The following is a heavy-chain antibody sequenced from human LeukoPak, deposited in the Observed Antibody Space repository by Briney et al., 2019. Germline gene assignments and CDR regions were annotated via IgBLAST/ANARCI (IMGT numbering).Heavy chain of an antibody. D-gene: IGHD3-10*01. V-gene: IGHV1-69*06. CDR2: IIPIFGTA. Sequence: SVKVSCKASGGTFSSYAISWVRQAPGQGLEWMGGIIPIFGTANYAQKFQGRVTIAADKSTSTAYMELSSLRSEDTAVYYCAASPLTYGSGSYDYYFDYWGQGTLVTVSS. CDR3: AASPLTYGSGSYDYYFDY. J-gene: IGHJ4*02. CDR1: GGTFSSYA.